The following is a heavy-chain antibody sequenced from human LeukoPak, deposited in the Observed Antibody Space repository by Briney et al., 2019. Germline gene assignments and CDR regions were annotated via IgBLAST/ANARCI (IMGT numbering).Heavy chain of an antibody. Sequence: PGGSLRLSCAASGFTFSSYAMSWVRQAPGKGLEWVSSISASGGDIYYADSVKGRFTISRDNSKNTLYLQMNSLRAEDTAVYYCAKDKAYYDNSGYYYFDYWGQGTLVTVSS. CDR3: AKDKAYYDNSGYYYFDY. J-gene: IGHJ4*02. CDR2: ISASGGDI. D-gene: IGHD3-22*01. CDR1: GFTFSSYA. V-gene: IGHV3-23*01.